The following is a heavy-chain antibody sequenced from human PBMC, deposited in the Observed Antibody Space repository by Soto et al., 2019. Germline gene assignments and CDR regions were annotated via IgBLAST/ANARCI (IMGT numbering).Heavy chain of an antibody. V-gene: IGHV1-3*01. Sequence: APRRVSCKGSGYTFTIYAMHFGCPAPRQRLEWMGWINAGNGNTKYSQKFQGRVTITRDTSASTAYMELSSLRSEDTAVYYCARDTNYYDSSGYHGAFDYWGQGTLVTVSS. CDR2: INAGNGNT. J-gene: IGHJ4*02. D-gene: IGHD3-22*01. CDR3: ARDTNYYDSSGYHGAFDY. CDR1: GYTFTIYA.